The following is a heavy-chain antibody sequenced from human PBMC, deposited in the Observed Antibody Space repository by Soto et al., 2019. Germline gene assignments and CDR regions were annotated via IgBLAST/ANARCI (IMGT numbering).Heavy chain of an antibody. CDR3: VSWVSAHFDY. J-gene: IGHJ4*02. Sequence: PGGSLRLSCATSGFTFRYHGMSWVRQAPGKGLEWVSTINSNGVDTHYPDSVKGRFIISGDNSRNTLDLHMSSLRAEDTALYYCVSWVSAHFDYWGQGTMVTVSS. D-gene: IGHD2-8*01. CDR2: INSNGVDT. V-gene: IGHV3-23*01. CDR1: GFTFRYHG.